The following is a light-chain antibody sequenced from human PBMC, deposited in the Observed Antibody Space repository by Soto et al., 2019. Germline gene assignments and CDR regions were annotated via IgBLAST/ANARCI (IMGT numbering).Light chain of an antibody. J-gene: IGLJ3*02. V-gene: IGLV1-40*01. CDR3: QSYDITLCGSWV. CDR1: SSNIGAGSD. Sequence: QSVLTQPPSVSGAPGQRVTISCTGSSSNIGAGSDVHWYQQLPGTAPKLLIFSNSNRPSGVPDRFSGSKSGTSASLAITGLQADDEADYYCQSYDITLCGSWVFGGGTKLTVL. CDR2: SNS.